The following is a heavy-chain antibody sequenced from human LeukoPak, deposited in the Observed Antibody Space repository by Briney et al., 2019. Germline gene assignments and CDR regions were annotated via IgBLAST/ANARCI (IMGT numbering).Heavy chain of an antibody. CDR1: GFTFSSYG. J-gene: IGHJ4*02. Sequence: GGSLRLTCAASGFTFSSYGMYWVRQAPGEGLVWVSRIRSDGSDTRYAEPVKGRFTISRDNAKNTLYLQMNSLRAEDTAVYYCARDWFHAIDYWGQGTLVTVSS. CDR3: ARDWFHAIDY. CDR2: IRSDGSDT. V-gene: IGHV3-74*01. D-gene: IGHD2/OR15-2a*01.